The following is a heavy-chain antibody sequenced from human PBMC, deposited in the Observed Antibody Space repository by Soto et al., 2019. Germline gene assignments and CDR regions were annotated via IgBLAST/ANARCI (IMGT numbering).Heavy chain of an antibody. CDR3: AKPANGWFSAFDI. Sequence: EVQLLESGGGLVQPGGSLRLSCAASGFTFSSYAMSWVRQAPGKGLEWVSAISGSGGTTYYADSVKGRFTFSRDKSKNTLYLQMNSLRAEDTAVYYCAKPANGWFSAFDILGPGTMVTVSS. CDR1: GFTFSSYA. CDR2: ISGSGGTT. D-gene: IGHD6-19*01. V-gene: IGHV3-23*01. J-gene: IGHJ3*02.